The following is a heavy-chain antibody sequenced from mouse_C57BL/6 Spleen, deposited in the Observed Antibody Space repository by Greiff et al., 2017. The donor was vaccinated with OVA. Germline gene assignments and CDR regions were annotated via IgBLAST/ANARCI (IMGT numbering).Heavy chain of an antibody. V-gene: IGHV14-2*01. CDR3: ARRVYDASVDY. J-gene: IGHJ4*01. Sequence: EVQLQQSGAELVKPGASVKLSCTASGFNIKDYYMHWVKQRTEQGLEWIGRIDPEDGETKYAPKFQGKATITADTSYNSAYLQLSSLTTEDTAVYDVARRVYDASVDYWGQGTSVTVSS. CDR1: GFNIKDYY. D-gene: IGHD2-3*01. CDR2: IDPEDGET.